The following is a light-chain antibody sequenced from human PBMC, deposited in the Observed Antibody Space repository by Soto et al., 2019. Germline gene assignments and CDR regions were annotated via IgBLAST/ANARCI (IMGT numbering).Light chain of an antibody. Sequence: AIQMTQSPSSLSASVGDRFTITCMASQGSRNDVGWYQQKPGKAPKLLIYAVSSLQSGVTSRFSGSGSGTDFILTISSLQPEDFATYYCLPDYSFPLTVGGGTKVEIK. J-gene: IGKJ4*01. CDR2: AVS. CDR3: LPDYSFPLT. V-gene: IGKV1-6*01. CDR1: QGSRND.